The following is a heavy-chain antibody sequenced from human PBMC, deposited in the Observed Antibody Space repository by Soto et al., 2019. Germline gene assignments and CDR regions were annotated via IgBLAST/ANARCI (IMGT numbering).Heavy chain of an antibody. CDR3: VKQAHGLDGVAFDY. J-gene: IGHJ4*02. V-gene: IGHV3-64D*06. Sequence: PVGSLRLSCSASGFIFSESTIYWVRQVPGKGLEAISAVSTSGRSTYYADSVKDRFTISRDNSKNTLFLQMGSLRPEDMAIYYCVKQAHGLDGVAFDYWGQGTQVTVSS. D-gene: IGHD2-15*01. CDR2: VSTSGRST. CDR1: GFIFSEST.